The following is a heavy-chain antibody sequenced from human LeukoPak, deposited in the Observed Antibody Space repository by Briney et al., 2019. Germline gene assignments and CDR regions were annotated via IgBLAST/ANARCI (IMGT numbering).Heavy chain of an antibody. CDR1: GFAFDDFA. CDR3: SRDSHGDDVYDY. CDR2: IRRRAYGGTT. V-gene: IGHV3-49*04. Sequence: PGRSLTLSCTVSGFAFDDFAMTWVRQAPGKGLEWGGCIRRRAYGGTTDYAASVRGRFTTSIDDSKNIAYLQMNSLRTEDTAIYFCSRDSHGDDVYDYWGQGTLVTVSS. D-gene: IGHD1-1*01. J-gene: IGHJ4*02.